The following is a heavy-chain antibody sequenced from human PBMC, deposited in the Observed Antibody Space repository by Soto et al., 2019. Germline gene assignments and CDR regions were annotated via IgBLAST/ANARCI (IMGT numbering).Heavy chain of an antibody. CDR1: GGSISSYY. V-gene: IGHV4-59*01. Sequence: SETLSLTCTVSGGSISSYYWSWIRQPPGKGLEWIGYIYYSGSTNYNPSLKSRVTISVDTSKNQFSLKLSSVTAADTAVYYCARDLGMATFYGMDVWGQGTTVTVSS. CDR2: IYYSGST. D-gene: IGHD3-16*01. J-gene: IGHJ6*02. CDR3: ARDLGMATFYGMDV.